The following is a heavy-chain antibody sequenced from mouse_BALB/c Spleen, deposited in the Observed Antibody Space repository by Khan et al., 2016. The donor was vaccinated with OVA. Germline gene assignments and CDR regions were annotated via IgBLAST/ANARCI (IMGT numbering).Heavy chain of an antibody. CDR1: DYTFTRYW. Sequence: DLVKPGASVKLSCKASDYTFTRYWINWIKQRPGQGLAWIGRIAPGSGSTSSGKLFKAKTILPVDTSSRTAYIQVFSLSSEDSAVYFWSRSQYYGSGLYAMDDWGQGTSVTVSS. J-gene: IGHJ4*01. D-gene: IGHD1-1*01. CDR3: SRSQYYGSGLYAMDD. CDR2: IAPGSGST. V-gene: IGHV1S41*01.